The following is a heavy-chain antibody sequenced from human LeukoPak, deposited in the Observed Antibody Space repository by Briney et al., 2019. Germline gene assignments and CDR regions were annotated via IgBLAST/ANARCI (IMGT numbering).Heavy chain of an antibody. CDR1: GFIFSNYG. CDR2: IWYDGSNK. V-gene: IGHV3-33*01. J-gene: IGHJ4*02. CDR3: ARDVSSIASFDY. D-gene: IGHD6-6*01. Sequence: GGSLRLSCAASGFIFSNYGMHWLRQAPGKGLEWVAVIWYDGSNKFYAESVKGRFTISRDDSKDTLYLQMNSLRAEDTAVYYCARDVSSIASFDYWGQGSLVTVSS.